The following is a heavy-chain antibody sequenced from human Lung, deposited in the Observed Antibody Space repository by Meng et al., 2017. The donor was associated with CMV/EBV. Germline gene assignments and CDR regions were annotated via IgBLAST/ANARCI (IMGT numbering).Heavy chain of an antibody. CDR2: FDPEDGET. J-gene: IGHJ5*02. V-gene: IGHV1-24*01. Sequence: TEVSMHGVRQAPGKGLEWMGGFDPEDGETIYAQKFQGRVTMTEDTSTDTDYMELSSLRSEDTAVYYCATGFGGRWGTTVVTPGWFDPWGQGTRVTVSS. CDR3: ATGFGGRWGTTVVTPGWFDP. D-gene: IGHD4-23*01. CDR1: TEVS.